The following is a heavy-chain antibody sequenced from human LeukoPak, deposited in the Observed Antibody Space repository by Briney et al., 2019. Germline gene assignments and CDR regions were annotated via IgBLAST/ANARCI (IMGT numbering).Heavy chain of an antibody. CDR3: AKDGIRGNY. V-gene: IGHV3-30*02. D-gene: IGHD1-26*01. J-gene: IGHJ4*02. CDR2: IRYDGSNK. CDR1: GFTFSSYE. Sequence: GGSLRLSCAASGFTFSSYEMNWVRQAPGKGLEWVAFIRYDGSNKYYADSVKGRFTISRDNSKNTLYLQMNSLRAEDTAVYYCAKDGIRGNYWGQGTLVTVSS.